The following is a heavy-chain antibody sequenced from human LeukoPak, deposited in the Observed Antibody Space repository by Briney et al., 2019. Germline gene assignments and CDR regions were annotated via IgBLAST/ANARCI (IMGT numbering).Heavy chain of an antibody. V-gene: IGHV4-59*08. Sequence: ETLSLTCTVCGGSLNSYDGTWIRQPRGKGREGIAFIYYSGSTPYNPSLKSRVTISVDTTNNHSSLKLRSVTAADMAVYYCARHAYSFPHYFDYWGQGALVTVSS. CDR2: IYYSGST. CDR1: GGSLNSYD. J-gene: IGHJ4*02. D-gene: IGHD3-16*01. CDR3: ARHAYSFPHYFDY.